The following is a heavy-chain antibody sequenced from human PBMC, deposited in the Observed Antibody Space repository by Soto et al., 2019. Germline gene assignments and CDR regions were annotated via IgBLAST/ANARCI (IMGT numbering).Heavy chain of an antibody. Sequence: QVQLQESGPGLVKPSETLSLTCTVSGGSLNSSSPYWSWIRQPPGKGLEWIGYIHYFGSTKYNPSLESRVVISVDTSKNQFSLKVPSVTAADTAIYFCARGGSYVGFDSWGQGARVTVSS. CDR2: IHYFGST. CDR1: GGSLNSSSPY. D-gene: IGHD1-26*01. J-gene: IGHJ4*02. CDR3: ARGGSYVGFDS. V-gene: IGHV4-61*01.